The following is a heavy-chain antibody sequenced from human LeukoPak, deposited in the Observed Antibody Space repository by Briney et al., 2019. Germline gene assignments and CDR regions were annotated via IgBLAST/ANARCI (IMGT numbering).Heavy chain of an antibody. CDR2: MFYSGRT. Sequence: SETLSLTCTVSGGSISGYYWSWIRQPPGKGLEWIGYMFYSGRTNYNPSLKSRVSISVDPSRNQVSLKLSSFTAADTAVYYCARQESTTWYGDWFDPWGQGILVTVSS. CDR3: ARQESTTWYGDWFDP. V-gene: IGHV4-59*08. CDR1: GGSISGYY. J-gene: IGHJ5*02. D-gene: IGHD6-13*01.